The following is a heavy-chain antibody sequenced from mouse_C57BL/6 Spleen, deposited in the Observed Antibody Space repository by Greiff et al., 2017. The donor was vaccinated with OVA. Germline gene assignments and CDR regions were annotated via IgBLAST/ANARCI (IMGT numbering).Heavy chain of an antibody. J-gene: IGHJ2*01. V-gene: IGHV14-2*01. CDR2: IDPEDGEP. Sequence: EVQLQQSGAELVKPGASVKLSCTASGFNIKDYYMHWVKQRTEQGLAWIGRIDPEDGEPKYAPKFQGKATITADTSSNTAYLQLISLTSEDTAVYYCASIQYYGSSYYWGQGTTLTVSS. CDR1: GFNIKDYY. D-gene: IGHD1-1*01. CDR3: ASIQYYGSSYY.